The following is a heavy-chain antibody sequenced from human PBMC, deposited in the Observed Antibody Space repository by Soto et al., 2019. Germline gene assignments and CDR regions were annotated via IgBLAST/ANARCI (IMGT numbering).Heavy chain of an antibody. CDR1: GGSIKSSTYY. Sequence: SETLSLTCTVSGGSIKSSTYYWGWIRQPPGKGLEWIGSIYYSGFTSHNPSLKSRVTISVDTSNNQFSLKLSSVTAADTAVYYCAKGTTVVIFFYYWGQGTLVTVSS. CDR3: AKGTTVVIFFYY. CDR2: IYYSGFT. J-gene: IGHJ4*02. V-gene: IGHV4-39*07. D-gene: IGHD4-17*01.